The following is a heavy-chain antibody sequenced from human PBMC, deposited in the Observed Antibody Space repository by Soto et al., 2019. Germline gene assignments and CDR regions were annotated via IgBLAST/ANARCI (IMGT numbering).Heavy chain of an antibody. CDR3: VHTVMVHTITGGHYFDY. CDR1: AFSLSTNGVG. D-gene: IGHD2-8*01. Sequence: QITLEESGPTLVKPTQTLTLTCTFSAFSLSTNGVGVGWIRQPPGKPLEWLAVIYWNEDKRYSRSLKSRLSITKDTSKNQVVLAMTTMDPVDTATYYCVHTVMVHTITGGHYFDYWCPGILVTVSS. J-gene: IGHJ4*02. V-gene: IGHV2-5*01. CDR2: IYWNEDK.